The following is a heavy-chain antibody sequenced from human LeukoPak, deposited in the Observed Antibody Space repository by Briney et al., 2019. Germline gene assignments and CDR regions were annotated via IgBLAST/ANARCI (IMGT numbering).Heavy chain of an antibody. CDR3: ARPSMVRGVRGGFFDY. V-gene: IGHV3-53*01. D-gene: IGHD3-10*01. Sequence: GGSLRLSCAASGFTDSSNYMSWVRQAPGKGLEWVSVIYSGGSTYYADSVKGRFTISRDNSKNTLYLQMNSLRAEDTAVYYCARPSMVRGVRGGFFDYWGQGTLVTVSS. CDR1: GFTDSSNY. J-gene: IGHJ4*02. CDR2: IYSGGST.